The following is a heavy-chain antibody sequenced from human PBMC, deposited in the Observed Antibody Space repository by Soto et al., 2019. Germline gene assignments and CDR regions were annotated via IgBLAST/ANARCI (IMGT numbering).Heavy chain of an antibody. J-gene: IGHJ6*02. CDR2: MNPNSGNT. CDR3: ARDRAVLVPASLNDYYYYGMDV. Sequence: QVQLVQSGAEVKKPGASVKVSCKASGYTFTSYDINWVRQATGQGLGWMGWMNPNSGNTGYAQKFQGRVTMTRNISISTAYMELSSLRSEDTAVYYCARDRAVLVPASLNDYYYYGMDVWGQGTTVTVSS. D-gene: IGHD2-2*01. CDR1: GYTFTSYD. V-gene: IGHV1-8*01.